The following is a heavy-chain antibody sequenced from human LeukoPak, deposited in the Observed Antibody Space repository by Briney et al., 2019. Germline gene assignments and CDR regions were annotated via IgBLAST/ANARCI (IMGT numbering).Heavy chain of an antibody. CDR3: ARSSYSSSSSV. J-gene: IGHJ3*01. CDR2: IKLDGSEK. D-gene: IGHD6-6*01. V-gene: IGHV3-7*03. CDR1: GFTFSSYW. Sequence: GGSLRLSCAASGFTFSSYWMSWVRQAPGKGLEWVANIKLDGSEKHYVDSVKGRLTISRDNAKNSLYLQINSLRAEDTAVYYCARSSYSSSSSVWGQGTMVTVSS.